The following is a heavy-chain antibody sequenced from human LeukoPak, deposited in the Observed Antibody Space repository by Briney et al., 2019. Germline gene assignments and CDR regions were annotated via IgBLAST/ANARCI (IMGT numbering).Heavy chain of an antibody. J-gene: IGHJ4*02. CDR2: INDRGGST. CDR3: AKGSAASRPYYFHY. D-gene: IGHD6-25*01. Sequence: GGSLRLSCAASGFTFSSYAMSWVRQAPGKGLDWVSAINDRGGSTYYADSVKGRFTISRDNSKNTLYLQMNSLRADDTAVYYCAKGSAASRPYYFHYWGQGTLVTVSS. V-gene: IGHV3-23*01. CDR1: GFTFSSYA.